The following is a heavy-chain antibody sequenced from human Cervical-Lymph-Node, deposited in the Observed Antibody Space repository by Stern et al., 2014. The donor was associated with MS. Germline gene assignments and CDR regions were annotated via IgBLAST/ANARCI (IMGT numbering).Heavy chain of an antibody. V-gene: IGHV3-11*03. D-gene: IGHD4-17*01. CDR3: ARGSYYGDYVMSYFDY. CDR1: GFTFSDYY. CDR2: ISSSSSYT. Sequence: VQLLESGGGLVKPGGSLRLSCAASGFTFSDYYMSWIRQAPGKGLEWVSYISSSSSYTNYADSVKGRFTISRDNAKNSLYLQMNSLRAEDTAVYYCARGSYYGDYVMSYFDYWGQGTLVTVSS. J-gene: IGHJ4*02.